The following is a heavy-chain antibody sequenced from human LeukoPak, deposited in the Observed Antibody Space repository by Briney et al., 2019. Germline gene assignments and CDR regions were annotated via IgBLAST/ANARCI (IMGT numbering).Heavy chain of an antibody. D-gene: IGHD6-13*01. CDR2: VSWNSGSI. Sequence: PGGSLRLSCAASGFTFDDYAMHWVRQAPGKGLEWVSGVSWNSGSIGYADSVKGRFTISRDNAKNSLYLQMNSLRAEDTALYYCAKDMSPILLAAAGIGDYWGQGTLVTVSS. V-gene: IGHV3-9*01. J-gene: IGHJ4*02. CDR3: AKDMSPILLAAAGIGDY. CDR1: GFTFDDYA.